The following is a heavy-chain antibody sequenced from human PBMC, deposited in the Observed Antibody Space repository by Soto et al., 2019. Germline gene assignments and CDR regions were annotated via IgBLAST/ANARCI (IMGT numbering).Heavy chain of an antibody. Sequence: QITLKESGPTLVKPTQTLTLTCTFSGLSLSTSGVGVGWIRQPPGKALEWLALIYWDDDKRYSPSLKSRLTITKDTSINQVVLIMTNMDPVDTATYYCAHSIGYHSSGPEFDYWGQGTLVTVST. CDR3: AHSIGYHSSGPEFDY. J-gene: IGHJ4*02. V-gene: IGHV2-5*02. CDR2: IYWDDDK. CDR1: GLSLSTSGVG. D-gene: IGHD3-22*01.